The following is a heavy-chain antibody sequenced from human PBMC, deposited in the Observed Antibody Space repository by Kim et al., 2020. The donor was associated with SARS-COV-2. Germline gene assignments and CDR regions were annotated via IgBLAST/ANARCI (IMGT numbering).Heavy chain of an antibody. CDR3: ARGGYGSGSYIFWFDP. D-gene: IGHD3-10*01. Sequence: QKFQGRVTITADESTSTAYMELSSLRSEDTAVYHCARGGYGSGSYIFWFDPWGQGTLVTVSS. J-gene: IGHJ5*02. V-gene: IGHV1-69*01.